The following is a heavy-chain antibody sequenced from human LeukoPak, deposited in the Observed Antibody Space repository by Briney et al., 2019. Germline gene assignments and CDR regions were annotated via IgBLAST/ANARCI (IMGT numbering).Heavy chain of an antibody. Sequence: GASVKVSCKASGYTLTDNHLYWVRQAPGQGLEWMGWIDPNSGVTNFAQNFQGRLTITTDTYIRTAYMELSRLTSDDTTVYYCARELGINAFDVWGQGTLVTVSS. V-gene: IGHV1-2*02. J-gene: IGHJ3*01. CDR2: IDPNSGVT. D-gene: IGHD7-27*01. CDR3: ARELGINAFDV. CDR1: GYTLTDNH.